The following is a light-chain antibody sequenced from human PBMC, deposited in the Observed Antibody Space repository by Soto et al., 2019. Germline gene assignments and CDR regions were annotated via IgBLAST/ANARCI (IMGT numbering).Light chain of an antibody. Sequence: QSVLTQPPSASGTPGQRVTISCSGSSSNIGSNYVYWYQQLPGTAPKHLIYRNNQRPSGVPDRFSGSKSGTSAALPISGLLSEDEADDYCAAWDDSLSGRVFGGGTKVTVL. V-gene: IGLV1-47*01. J-gene: IGLJ3*02. CDR3: AAWDDSLSGRV. CDR1: SSNIGSNY. CDR2: RNN.